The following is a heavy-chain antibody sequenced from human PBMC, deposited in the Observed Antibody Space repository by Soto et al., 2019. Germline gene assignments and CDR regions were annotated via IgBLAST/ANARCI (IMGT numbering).Heavy chain of an antibody. CDR2: ISSSGSTI. V-gene: IGHV3-11*01. J-gene: IGHJ5*02. CDR1: GFTFSDYY. CDR3: AREIEAVAGTSVWFDP. Sequence: GGSLRLSCAASGFTFSDYYMSWIRQAPGKGLEWVSYISSSGSTIYYADSVKGRFTISRDNAKNSLYLQMNSLRAEDTAVYYCAREIEAVAGTSVWFDPWGQGTLVTVSS. D-gene: IGHD6-19*01.